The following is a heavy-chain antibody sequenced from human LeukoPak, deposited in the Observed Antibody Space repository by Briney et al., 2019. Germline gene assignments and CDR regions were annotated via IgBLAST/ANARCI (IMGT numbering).Heavy chain of an antibody. D-gene: IGHD3-9*01. CDR3: ARNHYDILTGSRFDP. V-gene: IGHV1-2*02. J-gene: IGHJ5*02. CDR2: INPNSGGT. Sequence: ASVKVSCKASGYTFTGYYMHWVRQAPGQGLEWMGWINPNSGGTNYAQKFQGRVTMTRDTSISTAYMEQSRLRSDDTAVYYCARNHYDILTGSRFDPWGQGTLVTVSS. CDR1: GYTFTGYY.